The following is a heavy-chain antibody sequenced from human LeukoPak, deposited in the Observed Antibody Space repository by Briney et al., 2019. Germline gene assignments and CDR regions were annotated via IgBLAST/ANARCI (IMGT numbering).Heavy chain of an antibody. J-gene: IGHJ4*02. V-gene: IGHV3-49*03. CDR2: IRSKAYGGTT. Sequence: GGSLRLSCTASGFTFGDYAMSWFRQAPGKGLEWVGFIRSKAYGGTTEYAASVKGRFTISRDDSKSIAYLQMNSLKTEDTAVYYCAMEGESSGPDFDYWGQGTLVTVSS. CDR1: GFTFGDYA. CDR3: AMEGESSGPDFDY. D-gene: IGHD3-22*01.